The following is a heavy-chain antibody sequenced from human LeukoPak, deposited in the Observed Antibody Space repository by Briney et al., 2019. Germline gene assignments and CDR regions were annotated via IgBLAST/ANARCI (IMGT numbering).Heavy chain of an antibody. D-gene: IGHD1-26*01. CDR3: ARERRGSYADDAFDI. CDR1: GGSISSGDYY. V-gene: IGHV4-30-4*01. J-gene: IGHJ3*02. CDR2: IYYSGST. Sequence: SETLSLTCTVSGGSISSGDYYWSWIRQPPGKGLEWIGYIYYSGSTYYNPSLKSRVTISVDTSKNQFSLKLSSVTAADTAVYYCARERRGSYADDAFDIWGQGTMVTVSS.